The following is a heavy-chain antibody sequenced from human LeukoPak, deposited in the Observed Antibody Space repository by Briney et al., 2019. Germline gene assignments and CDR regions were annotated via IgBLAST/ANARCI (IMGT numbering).Heavy chain of an antibody. CDR2: ISSSSNII. CDR3: ARDFAREFTIDY. Sequence: GGSLRLSCAASGFTLGNYNMNWVRQPPGKGLQWVSYISSSSNIIYYADSVKGRFTISRDNAKNSLFLQMNSLRAEDTAVYYCARDFAREFTIDYWGQGTLVTVSS. J-gene: IGHJ4*02. CDR1: GFTLGNYN. V-gene: IGHV3-48*01. D-gene: IGHD3-10*01.